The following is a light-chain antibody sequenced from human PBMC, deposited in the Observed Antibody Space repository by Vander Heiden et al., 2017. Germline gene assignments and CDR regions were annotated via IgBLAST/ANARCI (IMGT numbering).Light chain of an antibody. Sequence: EIVLTQSPGTLSLSPGERATLSCRASQSVSSSYLAWYQQKPGQAPRLLIYGASSRATGIPDRFSASRSGTDFTLTISRLDPEDFAVYYCQRDGSSGWTFHHWIKVEIK. CDR3: QRDGSSGWT. CDR1: QSVSSSY. J-gene: IGKJ1*01. V-gene: IGKV3-20*01. CDR2: GAS.